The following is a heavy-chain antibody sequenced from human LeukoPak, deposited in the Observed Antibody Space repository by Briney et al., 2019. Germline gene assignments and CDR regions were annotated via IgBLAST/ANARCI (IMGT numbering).Heavy chain of an antibody. CDR1: GFTFSSYG. CDR3: ARTPRYPTNYNFDY. CDR2: IRYDGSNK. Sequence: PGGSLRLSCAASGFTFSSYGMHWVRQAPGKGLEWVAFIRYDGSNKYYADSVKGRFTISRDNSKNTLYLQMNSLRSEDTAVYYCARTPRYPTNYNFDYWGQGTLVTVSS. D-gene: IGHD4/OR15-4a*01. V-gene: IGHV3-30*02. J-gene: IGHJ4*02.